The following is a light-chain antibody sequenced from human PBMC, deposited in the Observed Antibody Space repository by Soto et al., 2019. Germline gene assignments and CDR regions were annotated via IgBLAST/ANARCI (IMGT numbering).Light chain of an antibody. Sequence: QSELNQAASVSGSPGQSITISCTGTSSDVGSYNLVSWYQQHPGKAPKLMIYEGSKRPSGVSNRFSGSKSGNTASLTISGLQAEDEADYYCCSYAGSSTYVFGTGTKVTV. CDR3: CSYAGSSTYV. CDR2: EGS. CDR1: SSDVGSYNL. J-gene: IGLJ1*01. V-gene: IGLV2-23*01.